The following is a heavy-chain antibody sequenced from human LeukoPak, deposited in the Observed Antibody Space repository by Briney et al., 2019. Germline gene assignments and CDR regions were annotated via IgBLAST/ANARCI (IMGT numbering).Heavy chain of an antibody. Sequence: GGSLRLSCAASGFTFSDYWMHWVRQVPEKGLVWISLIKTDGTTTNYGDSVRGRFTISRDNAKNSLYLQMNSLRAEDTAVFYCARDPGYSNSPYYLDYWGQGTLVTVSS. J-gene: IGHJ4*02. CDR1: GFTFSDYW. V-gene: IGHV3-74*01. CDR2: IKTDGTTT. D-gene: IGHD5-12*01. CDR3: ARDPGYSNSPYYLDY.